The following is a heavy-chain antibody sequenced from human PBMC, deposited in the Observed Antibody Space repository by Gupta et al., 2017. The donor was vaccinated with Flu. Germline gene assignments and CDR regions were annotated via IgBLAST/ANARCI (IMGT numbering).Heavy chain of an antibody. J-gene: IGHJ4*02. V-gene: IGHV3-23*04. D-gene: IGHD6-13*01. CDR2: INTSGGST. Sequence: EVQLVESGGYLVQPGGSLRLSCAASGFTFSSYAMSWVRQAPGRGLEWVSTINTSGGSTYFADSVKGRFTISRVNSKNTLYLQRSSLRAEDTAVYYCAKDSGTSTWYFDYWGQGTLVTVSS. CDR1: GFTFSSYA. CDR3: AKDSGTSTWYFDY.